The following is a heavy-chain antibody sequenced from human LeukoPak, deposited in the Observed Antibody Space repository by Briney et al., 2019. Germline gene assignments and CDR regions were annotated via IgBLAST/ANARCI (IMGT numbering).Heavy chain of an antibody. Sequence: SVKVSCKASGGTFSSYAISWVRQAPGQGLEWMGGIIPIFGTANYAQKFQGRVTITTDESTSTAYMELSSLRSEDTAVYYCAGGGGYGDYMDVWGKGTTVTVSS. D-gene: IGHD5-12*01. J-gene: IGHJ6*03. V-gene: IGHV1-69*05. CDR3: AGGGGYGDYMDV. CDR1: GGTFSSYA. CDR2: IIPIFGTA.